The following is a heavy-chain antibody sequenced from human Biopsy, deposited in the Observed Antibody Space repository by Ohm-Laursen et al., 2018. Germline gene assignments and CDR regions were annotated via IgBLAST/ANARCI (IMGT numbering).Heavy chain of an antibody. V-gene: IGHV4-59*02. J-gene: IGHJ3*02. CDR2: IFDDGAT. CDR3: ARVRGSGFFAFDI. D-gene: IGHD3-3*01. CDR1: GGSVRGYY. Sequence: SETLSLTCRVSGGSVRGYYWSWIRQTSGTGLAWIGHIFDDGATNYSPSPSLQGRVTLSIDTSENTFSPTLASLTRADTGVYYCARVRGSGFFAFDIWGRGTTVSVSS.